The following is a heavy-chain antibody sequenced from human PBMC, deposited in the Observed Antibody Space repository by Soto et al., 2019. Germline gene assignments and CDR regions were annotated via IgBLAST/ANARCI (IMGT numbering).Heavy chain of an antibody. V-gene: IGHV1-69*12. CDR1: GGTFSSYA. CDR2: IIPIFGTA. CDR3: ARDSLSVNHDWYYCGMDV. J-gene: IGHJ6*02. D-gene: IGHD2-21*01. Sequence: QVQLVQSGAEVKKPGSSVKVSCKASGGTFSSYAISWVRQAPGQGLEWMGGIIPIFGTANYAQKFQGRVTITADESTSTAYMELSSRRSEDTNVYNCARDSLSVNHDWYYCGMDVWGQGTTVTVSS.